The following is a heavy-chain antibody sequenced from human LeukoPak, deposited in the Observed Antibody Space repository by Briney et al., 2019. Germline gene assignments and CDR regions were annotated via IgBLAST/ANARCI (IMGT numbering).Heavy chain of an antibody. J-gene: IGHJ2*01. V-gene: IGHV3-23*01. Sequence: PGGSLRLSCAASGFTFGSYAMSWVRQAPGKGLEWVSAIRGSGANTYYADSVKGRFTISRDNSKNTLYLQMNSLRAEDTAVYYCAKVDYGDRGYFDLWGRGTLVTVSS. D-gene: IGHD4-17*01. CDR2: IRGSGANT. CDR1: GFTFGSYA. CDR3: AKVDYGDRGYFDL.